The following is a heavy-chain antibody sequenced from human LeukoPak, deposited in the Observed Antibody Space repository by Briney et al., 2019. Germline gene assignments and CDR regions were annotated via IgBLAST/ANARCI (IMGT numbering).Heavy chain of an antibody. V-gene: IGHV4-34*01. D-gene: IGHD2-2*02. CDR2: INHSGST. CDR3: ASTGTGVVPAAISY. CDR1: GGSFSGYY. Sequence: PSETPSLTCAVYGGSFSGYYWSWIRQPPGKGLEWIGEINHSGSTNYNPSLKSRVTISVDTSKNQFSLKLSSVTAADTAVYYCASTGTGVVPAAISYWGQGTLVTVSS. J-gene: IGHJ4*02.